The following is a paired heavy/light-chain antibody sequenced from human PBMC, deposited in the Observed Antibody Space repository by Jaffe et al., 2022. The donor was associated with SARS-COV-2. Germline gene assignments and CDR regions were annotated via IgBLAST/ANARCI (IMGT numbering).Heavy chain of an antibody. Sequence: QVTLTESGPTLVKPTRTLTLSCTLSGFSISSRGVSVGWIRQPPGKALEWLALISWDNDRRYSPSLKSRLTITKDTSKNQVVLTMTDMDPVDTATYYCAHRLDMFYFPFYLDYWGQGTPVTVSS. V-gene: IGHV2-5*02. CDR1: GFSISSRGVS. J-gene: IGHJ4*02. CDR2: ISWDNDR. CDR3: AHRLDMFYFPFYLDY. D-gene: IGHD3-10*02.
Light chain of an antibody. CDR2: LGS. J-gene: IGKJ2*01. CDR3: MQGLQTLYT. V-gene: IGKV2-28*01. CDR1: QSLLHSNGNNY. Sequence: DIVMTQSPLSLPVTPGEPASISCRSSQSLLHSNGNNYLDWYLQKPGQAPQLLIYLGSHRASGVPDRFSGTGSGTDFTLEISRVEAEDVGVYYCMQGLQTLYTFGQGTKLEIK.